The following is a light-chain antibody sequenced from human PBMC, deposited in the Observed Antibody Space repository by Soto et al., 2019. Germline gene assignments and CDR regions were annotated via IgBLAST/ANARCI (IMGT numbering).Light chain of an antibody. J-gene: IGKJ4*01. CDR1: QDISSY. Sequence: DIQMTQSPSSLSASVGDRVTITCQASQDISSYLNLYQQKPGNAPKLLIYGASNLETGVPPRFSGSAYWTDFTFTISSLQPEDIATYYCQQYDNLPRLTFGGGTKVEIK. CDR3: QQYDNLPRLT. V-gene: IGKV1-33*01. CDR2: GAS.